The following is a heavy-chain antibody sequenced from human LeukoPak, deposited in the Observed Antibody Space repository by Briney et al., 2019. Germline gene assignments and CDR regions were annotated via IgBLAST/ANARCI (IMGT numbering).Heavy chain of an antibody. CDR3: ARGYGSSRGWY. CDR1: GFTFSSYW. Sequence: GGSLRLSCAASGFTFSSYWMHWVRQAPGKGLVWVSRINTDGSSTSYADSVKGRFAISRDNAKNTLYLQMNSLRAEDTAVYYCARGYGSSRGWYWGQGTLVTVSS. J-gene: IGHJ4*02. V-gene: IGHV3-74*01. CDR2: INTDGSST. D-gene: IGHD6-6*01.